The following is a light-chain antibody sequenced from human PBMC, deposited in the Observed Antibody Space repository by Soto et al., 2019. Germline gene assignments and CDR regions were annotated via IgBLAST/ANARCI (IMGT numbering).Light chain of an antibody. V-gene: IGKV4-1*01. CDR3: QQYYSTVKYS. CDR2: WAS. Sequence: DIVMTQSPDSLTVSLGETATINCKSSQSVLNTSNKKNYISWFQQKSGRPPKLLMYWASTRESGVPDRFSGSGSETDFTLTINNVQAEDGAVYFCQQYYSTVKYSFGQGTKLDIK. CDR1: QSVLNTSNKKNY. J-gene: IGKJ2*01.